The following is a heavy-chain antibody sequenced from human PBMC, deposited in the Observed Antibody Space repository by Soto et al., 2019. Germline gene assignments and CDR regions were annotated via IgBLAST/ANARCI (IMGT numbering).Heavy chain of an antibody. Sequence: GGSLRLSCAASGFTFSNAWMNWVRQAPGKGLEWVGRIKSKTDGGTTDYAAPVKVRFTISRDDSKNTLYLQMNSLKTEDTAVYYCTTRYCSSTSCYENYYYYGMDVWGQGTTVTVSS. CDR1: GFTFSNAW. V-gene: IGHV3-15*07. CDR2: IKSKTDGGTT. CDR3: TTRYCSSTSCYENYYYYGMDV. J-gene: IGHJ6*02. D-gene: IGHD2-2*01.